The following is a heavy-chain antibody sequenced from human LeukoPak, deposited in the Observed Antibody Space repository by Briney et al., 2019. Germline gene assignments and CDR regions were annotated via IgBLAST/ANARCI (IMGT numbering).Heavy chain of an antibody. CDR3: AKSRARALPPPFDY. V-gene: IGHV3-23*01. J-gene: IGHJ4*02. CDR1: GFTFSSYA. Sequence: GGSLRLSCAASGFTFSSYAMNWVRQAPGKGLEWVSAISASGDTTYYADSVKGRFTISRDYSKNALFLQMNSLRAEDTAVYYCAKSRARALPPPFDYWGQGTLVTVSS. CDR2: ISASGDTT. D-gene: IGHD6-6*01.